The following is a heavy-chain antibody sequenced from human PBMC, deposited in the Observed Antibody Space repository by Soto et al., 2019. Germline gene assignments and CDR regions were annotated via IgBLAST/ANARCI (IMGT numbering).Heavy chain of an antibody. CDR3: ARDSAIFGVVWGVFDY. CDR2: ISSSSSYI. V-gene: IGHV3-21*01. D-gene: IGHD3-3*01. CDR1: GFTFSSYS. Sequence: GGSLRLSCAASGFTFSSYSMNWVRQAPGKGLEWVSSISSSSSYIYYADSVKGRFTISRDNAKNSLYLQMNSLRAEDTAVYYCARDSAIFGVVWGVFDYWGQGTLVTVSS. J-gene: IGHJ4*02.